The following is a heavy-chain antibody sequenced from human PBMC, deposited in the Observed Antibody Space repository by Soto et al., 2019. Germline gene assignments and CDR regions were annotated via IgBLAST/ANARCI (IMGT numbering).Heavy chain of an antibody. V-gene: IGHV1-2*04. Sequence: ASVKVSCKASGYTFTSYDINWVRQATGQGLEWMGWINPNSGGTNYAQKFQGWVTMTRDTSISTAYMELSRLRSDDTAVYYCARTSPSTRYFDYWGQGTLVTVSS. CDR1: GYTFTSYD. CDR3: ARTSPSTRYFDY. J-gene: IGHJ4*02. D-gene: IGHD2-2*01. CDR2: INPNSGGT.